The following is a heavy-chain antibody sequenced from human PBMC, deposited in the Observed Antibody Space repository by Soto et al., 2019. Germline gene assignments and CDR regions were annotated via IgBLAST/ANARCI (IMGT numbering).Heavy chain of an antibody. CDR2: TYYRSKWYN. D-gene: IGHD5-12*01. V-gene: IGHV6-1*01. Sequence: SQTLSLTCAISGDSVSSNSAAWNWIRQSPSRGLEWLGRTYYRSKWYNDYAASVKSRITINPDTSKNQFSLQLNSVTPEDTAVYYCARVAWGRDSGYEDGGGREVGGQGTTGTV. J-gene: IGHJ6*02. CDR3: ARVAWGRDSGYEDGGGREV. CDR1: GDSVSSNSAA.